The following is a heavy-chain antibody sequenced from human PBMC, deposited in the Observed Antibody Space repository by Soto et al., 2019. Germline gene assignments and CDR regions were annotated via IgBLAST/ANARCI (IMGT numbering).Heavy chain of an antibody. Sequence: SETLSLTCSVSGYSISSGYNWVWIRQPPGKGLEWIGSIYHTGNTMTNPCLQSRLTIAVETSKNQFSLSVRSVTAADTAVYFCAREGSGATDYWGQGTLVPVSS. D-gene: IGHD1-26*01. J-gene: IGHJ4*02. V-gene: IGHV4-38-2*02. CDR1: GYSISSGYN. CDR2: IYHTGNT. CDR3: AREGSGATDY.